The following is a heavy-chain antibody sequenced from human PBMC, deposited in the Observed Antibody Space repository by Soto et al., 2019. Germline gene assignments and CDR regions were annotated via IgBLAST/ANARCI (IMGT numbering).Heavy chain of an antibody. Sequence: ASVKVSCKVSGYTLTELSMHWVRQAPGKGLEWMGGFDPEDGETIYAQKFQGRVTMTEDTSTDTAYMELSSLRSEDTAVYYCATDQAGDDAFDIWGQGTMVTVSS. J-gene: IGHJ3*02. D-gene: IGHD7-27*01. CDR2: FDPEDGET. V-gene: IGHV1-24*01. CDR3: ATDQAGDDAFDI. CDR1: GYTLTELS.